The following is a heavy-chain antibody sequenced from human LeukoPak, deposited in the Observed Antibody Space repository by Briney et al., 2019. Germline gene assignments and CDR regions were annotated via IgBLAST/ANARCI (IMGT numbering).Heavy chain of an antibody. J-gene: IGHJ6*03. CDR2: IYYSGST. D-gene: IGHD6-13*01. CDR1: GGSISSSSCY. V-gene: IGHV4-39*07. Sequence: PSQTLSLTCTVSGGSISSSSCYWGWIRQPPGKGLEWIGSIYYSGSTYYNPSLKSRVTISVDTSKNQFSLKLSSVTAADTAVYYCFLWSPYSSSWPNYYYYYMDVWGKGTTVTVSS. CDR3: FLWSPYSSSWPNYYYYYMDV.